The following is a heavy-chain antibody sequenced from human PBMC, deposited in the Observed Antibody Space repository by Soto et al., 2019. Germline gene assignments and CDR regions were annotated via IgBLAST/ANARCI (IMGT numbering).Heavy chain of an antibody. Sequence: QVQLVQSGAEVKKPGASVKVSCKASGDTFTDYYIHWVRQAPGQGLEWMGTVNPSGGHTTYAQHFLGRVTMTRDTSTSTLYMELTSLTSEDPGVYYCARGGHVVVVTAALDSWGQGTLVTVSS. J-gene: IGHJ4*02. V-gene: IGHV1-46*01. CDR3: ARGGHVVVVTAALDS. D-gene: IGHD2-21*02. CDR2: VNPSGGHT. CDR1: GDTFTDYY.